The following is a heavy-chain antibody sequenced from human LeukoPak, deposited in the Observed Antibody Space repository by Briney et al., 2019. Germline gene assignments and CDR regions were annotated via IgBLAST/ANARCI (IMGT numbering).Heavy chain of an antibody. CDR3: AKWGAAAGRYFDY. Sequence: PGRSLRLSCAASGFTFSSYGMHWVRQAPGKGLEWVAVIWYDGSNKYYADSVKGRFTISRDNSKNTPYLQMNSLRAEDTAVYYCAKWGAAAGRYFDYWGQGTLVTVSS. CDR2: IWYDGSNK. CDR1: GFTFSSYG. J-gene: IGHJ4*02. D-gene: IGHD6-13*01. V-gene: IGHV3-33*06.